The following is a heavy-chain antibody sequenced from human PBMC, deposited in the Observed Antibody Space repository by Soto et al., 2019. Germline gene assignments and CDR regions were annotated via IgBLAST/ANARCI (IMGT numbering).Heavy chain of an antibody. CDR2: ISGSGSST. V-gene: IGHV3-23*01. J-gene: IGHJ4*02. Sequence: GGSLRLSCAVSGFTFSSYAMSWVRQAPGKGLEWVSSISGSGSSTYYADSVKGRFTISRDNSKNTLYLQMNSLRAEDTAVYYCAKDVGYYYGSTLYYWGQGTLVTVSS. CDR3: AKDVGYYYGSTLYY. D-gene: IGHD3-10*01. CDR1: GFTFSSYA.